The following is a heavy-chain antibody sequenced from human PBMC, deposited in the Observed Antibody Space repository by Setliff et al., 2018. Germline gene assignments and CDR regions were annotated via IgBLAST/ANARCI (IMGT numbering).Heavy chain of an antibody. CDR2: IKSDGSGT. CDR1: GFTFNTYW. D-gene: IGHD3-3*01. J-gene: IGHJ6*03. Sequence: PGGSLRLSCAASGFTFNTYWMHWVRQAPGKGLVWFSHIKSDGSGTSYADSVKGRFTISRDNAKNSLYLQMNSLRAEDTAVYYCARMSGFLYMDVWGKGTPVTVSS. CDR3: ARMSGFLYMDV. V-gene: IGHV3-74*01.